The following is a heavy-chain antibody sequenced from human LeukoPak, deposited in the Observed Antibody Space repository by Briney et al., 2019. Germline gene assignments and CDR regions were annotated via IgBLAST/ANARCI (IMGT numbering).Heavy chain of an antibody. CDR1: GFTVSSNC. CDR3: ARDRGYNSPYDAFDI. Sequence: GGSLRLSCAASGFTVSSNCMAWVRQAPGKALEWVSLIYSGDNTKYADSVKGRFTMSRDTSKNTLYLQMNSLRAEDTAVYYCARDRGYNSPYDAFDIWGQGTMVTVSS. CDR2: IYSGDNT. J-gene: IGHJ3*02. V-gene: IGHV3-53*01. D-gene: IGHD5-24*01.